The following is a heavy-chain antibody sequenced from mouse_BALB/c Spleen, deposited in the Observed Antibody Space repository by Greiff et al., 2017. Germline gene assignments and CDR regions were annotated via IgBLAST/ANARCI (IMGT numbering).Heavy chain of an antibody. CDR3: TRGRGSSLAWFAY. J-gene: IGHJ3*01. CDR1: GYTFTSYY. V-gene: IGHV1S81*02. D-gene: IGHD1-1*01. CDR2: INPSNGGT. Sequence: QVQLKQPGAELVKPGASVKLSCKASGYTFTSYYMYWVKQRPGQGLEWIGGINPSNGGTNFNEKFKSKATLTVDKSSSTAYMQLSSLTSEDSAVYYCTRGRGSSLAWFAYWGQGTLVTVSA.